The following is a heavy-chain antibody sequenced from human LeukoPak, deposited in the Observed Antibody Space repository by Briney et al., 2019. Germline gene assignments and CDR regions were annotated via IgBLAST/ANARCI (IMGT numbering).Heavy chain of an antibody. CDR3: ARANYYDTPYYFDY. CDR2: IYSGGST. Sequence: GGSLRLSCAASGFTVSSNYMSWVRQAPGKGLEWVSVIYSGGSTYYADSVKGRFTISRDNSKNTLYLQMNSLRAEDTAVYYCARANYYDTPYYFDYWGQGTLVTVSS. D-gene: IGHD3-22*01. CDR1: GFTVSSNY. V-gene: IGHV3-66*01. J-gene: IGHJ4*02.